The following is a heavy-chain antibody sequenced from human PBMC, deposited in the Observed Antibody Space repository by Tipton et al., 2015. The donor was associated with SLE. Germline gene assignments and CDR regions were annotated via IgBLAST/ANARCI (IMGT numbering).Heavy chain of an antibody. CDR1: GGSFSGYY. J-gene: IGHJ4*02. D-gene: IGHD3-10*01. CDR2: ISHSGST. CDR3: ARERGGYYYGSGRFNS. V-gene: IGHV4-34*01. Sequence: AGLVKPSETLSLTCAVYGGSFSGYYWNWIRQPPGKGLEWIGEISHSGSTEYNPSLESRVTISLDPSRNQFSLKLNSVTAADTALYYCARERGGYYYGSGRFNSWGQGTLVTVSS.